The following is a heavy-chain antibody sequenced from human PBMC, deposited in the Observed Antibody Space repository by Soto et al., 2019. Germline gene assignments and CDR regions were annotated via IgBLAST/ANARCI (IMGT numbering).Heavy chain of an antibody. CDR2: IKSKSDGELA. Sequence: EVQLVESGGGLVKPGGSLRLSCGASGFSFNNAWLNWVRQAPGKGLEWVGRIKSKSDGELAEYAAPVNDIFTISRDDSKNTVFLQMNSLKTEDTAVYYCALITSDYWGQGTLVTVSS. CDR3: ALITSDY. J-gene: IGHJ4*02. V-gene: IGHV3-15*07. CDR1: GFSFNNAW.